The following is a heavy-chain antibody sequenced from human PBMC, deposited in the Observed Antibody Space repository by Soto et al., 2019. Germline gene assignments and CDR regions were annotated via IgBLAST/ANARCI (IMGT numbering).Heavy chain of an antibody. Sequence: GESLKIYCKGSGYSFTSYSIGWVRQMPGKGLEWMGIIYPGDSDTRYSPSFQGQVTISADKSISTAYLQWSSLKASDTAMYYCARHHSIEENYMAVWGKGTTAIVSS. J-gene: IGHJ6*03. CDR1: GYSFTSYS. V-gene: IGHV5-51*01. CDR2: IYPGDSDT. CDR3: ARHHSIEENYMAV.